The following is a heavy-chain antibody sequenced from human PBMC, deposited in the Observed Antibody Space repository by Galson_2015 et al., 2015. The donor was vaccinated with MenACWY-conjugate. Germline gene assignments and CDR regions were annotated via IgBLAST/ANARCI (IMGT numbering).Heavy chain of an antibody. CDR2: LYPSGNT. CDR1: GGSVNTGDSY. CDR3: AREFHY. J-gene: IGHJ4*02. Sequence: LTCTVSGGSVNTGDSYWCWIRQPAGKELEWFGQLYPSGNTKYNPSLRRRVTISLDTSKNQFSLDLNSVTAADTAVYFCAREFHYWGQGSLVTVSS. V-gene: IGHV4-61*09.